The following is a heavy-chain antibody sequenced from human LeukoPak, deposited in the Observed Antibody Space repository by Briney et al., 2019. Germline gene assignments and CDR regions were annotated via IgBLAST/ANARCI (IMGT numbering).Heavy chain of an antibody. J-gene: IGHJ4*02. CDR3: ARPRTNASGSYSYFDY. CDR2: ISYDGSYK. D-gene: IGHD3-10*01. CDR1: GFTFSSHA. Sequence: GGSLRLSCAGSGFTFSSHAMHWVRQAPGKGLEWVGVISYDGSYKYYADSVKGRFTVSRDSSKNTLYLQMNSLRVEDTAAYYCARPRTNASGSYSYFDYWGQGTLVTVSS. V-gene: IGHV3-30*04.